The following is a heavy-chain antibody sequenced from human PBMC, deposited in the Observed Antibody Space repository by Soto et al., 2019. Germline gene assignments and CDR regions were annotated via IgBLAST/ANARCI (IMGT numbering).Heavy chain of an antibody. CDR3: ARDDVHPQWFDP. CDR1: GGTFSSYA. D-gene: IGHD6-6*01. Sequence: SVKVSCKASGGTFSSYAISWVRQAPGQGLEWMGGIIPIFGTANYAQKFQGRVTITADESTSTAYVELSSLRSEDTAVYYCARDDVHPQWFDPWGQGTLVTVSS. V-gene: IGHV1-69*13. J-gene: IGHJ5*02. CDR2: IIPIFGTA.